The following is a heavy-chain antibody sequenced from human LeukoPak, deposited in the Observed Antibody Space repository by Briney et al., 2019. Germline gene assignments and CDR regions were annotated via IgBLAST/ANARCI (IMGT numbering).Heavy chain of an antibody. J-gene: IGHJ3*02. D-gene: IGHD5-12*01. CDR3: ARDRGGFNTDSSDI. CDR1: GFTFNTYT. V-gene: IGHV3-21*01. Sequence: GGSLRLSCAASGFTFNTYTLTWVRQAPGKGLEWVSSITSSSNIYYADSVKGRFTVSRDNAKNSLFLQMDSLRAEDTAVYYCARDRGGFNTDSSDIWGQGTMVTVSS. CDR2: ITSSSNI.